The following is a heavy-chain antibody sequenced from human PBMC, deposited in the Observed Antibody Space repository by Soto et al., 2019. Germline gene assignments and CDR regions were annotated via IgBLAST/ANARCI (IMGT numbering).Heavy chain of an antibody. CDR2: FDPEDGET. CDR3: ATVASAAGPEDYFDY. CDR1: GYTLTELS. D-gene: IGHD6-13*01. J-gene: IGHJ4*02. V-gene: IGHV1-24*01. Sequence: ASVKVSCKVSGYTLTELSMHWVRQAPGKGLEWMGGFDPEDGETIYAQKFQGRVTMTEDTSTDTAYMELSSLRSEDTAVYYCATVASAAGPEDYFDYWGQGTQVTVSS.